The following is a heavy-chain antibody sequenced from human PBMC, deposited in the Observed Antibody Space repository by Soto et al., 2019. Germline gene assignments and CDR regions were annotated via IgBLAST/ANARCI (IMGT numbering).Heavy chain of an antibody. Sequence: KVCCKASGFTFTNYGISWVRQAPGQGLEWMGWISAYKGNTNYAQKFQGRVTMTTDTSTSTAYLELRSLRSDDMAVYFCASRSGQLPYYFDYWGQGTQVTVSS. CDR3: ASRSGQLPYYFDY. CDR2: ISAYKGNT. V-gene: IGHV1-18*03. CDR1: GFTFTNYG. J-gene: IGHJ4*02. D-gene: IGHD6-6*01.